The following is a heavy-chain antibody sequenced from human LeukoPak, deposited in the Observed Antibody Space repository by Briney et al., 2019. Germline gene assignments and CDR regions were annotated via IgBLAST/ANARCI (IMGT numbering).Heavy chain of an antibody. D-gene: IGHD2-21*01. CDR1: GFTFNNYG. CDR2: ISGSDGST. V-gene: IGHV3-23*01. Sequence: GGSLRLSCAASGFTFNNYGMNWVRQAPGKGLEWVSGISGSDGSTHYADSVKGRFTISRDNSKNTVYLQLNSLRAEDTAVYYCAKDGFRLNLHFSDYWGQGTLVTVSS. J-gene: IGHJ4*02. CDR3: AKDGFRLNLHFSDY.